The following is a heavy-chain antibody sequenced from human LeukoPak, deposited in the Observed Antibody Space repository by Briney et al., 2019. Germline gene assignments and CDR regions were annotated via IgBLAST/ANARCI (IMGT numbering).Heavy chain of an antibody. V-gene: IGHV1-69*04. J-gene: IGHJ4*02. Sequence: SVKVSCKASGGTFSSYAISWVRQAPGQGLEWMGRIIPIFGIANYAQKFQGRVTITADKSTSTAYMELSSLRPEDTAVYYCASPKLERYSGSPYYWGQGTLVTVSS. D-gene: IGHD1-26*01. CDR2: IIPIFGIA. CDR3: ASPKLERYSGSPYY. CDR1: GGTFSSYA.